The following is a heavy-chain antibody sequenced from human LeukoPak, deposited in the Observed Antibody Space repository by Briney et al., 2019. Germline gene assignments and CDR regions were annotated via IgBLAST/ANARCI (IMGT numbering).Heavy chain of an antibody. J-gene: IGHJ2*01. CDR3: ATDPYSGSYGGWYFDL. CDR1: GYTLTELS. D-gene: IGHD1-26*01. V-gene: IGHV1-24*01. Sequence: EASVKVSCTVSGYTLTELSMHWVRQAPGKGLEWMGGFDPEDGEAIYAQKFQGRVTMTEDTSTDTAYMELSSLRSEDTAVYYCATDPYSGSYGGWYFDLWGRGTLVTVSS. CDR2: FDPEDGEA.